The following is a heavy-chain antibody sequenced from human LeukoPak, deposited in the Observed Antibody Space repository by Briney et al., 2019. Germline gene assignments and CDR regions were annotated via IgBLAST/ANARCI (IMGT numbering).Heavy chain of an antibody. CDR3: ARLFDAFDI. J-gene: IGHJ3*02. CDR1: GGSISSYY. V-gene: IGHV4-59*08. CDR2: IYYSGST. Sequence: SETLSLTCTVSGGSISSYYWSWIRQPPGKGLEWIGYIYYSGSTNYNPSLKSRVTISVDTSKNQFSLKLSSVTATDTAVYYCARLFDAFDIWGQGTMVTVSS.